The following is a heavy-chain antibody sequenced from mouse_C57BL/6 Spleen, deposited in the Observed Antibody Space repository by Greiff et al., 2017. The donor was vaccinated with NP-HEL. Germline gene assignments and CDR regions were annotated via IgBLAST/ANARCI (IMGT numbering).Heavy chain of an antibody. CDR3: AREGAAQDYAMDY. Sequence: DVMLVESGGGLVQPGGSLKLSCAASGFTFSDYGMAWVRQAPRKGPEWVAFISNLAYSIYYADTVTGRFTISRENAKNTLYLEMSSLRSEETARYYCAREGAAQDYAMDYWGQGTSVTVSS. CDR2: ISNLAYSI. V-gene: IGHV5-15*01. D-gene: IGHD3-2*02. J-gene: IGHJ4*01. CDR1: GFTFSDYG.